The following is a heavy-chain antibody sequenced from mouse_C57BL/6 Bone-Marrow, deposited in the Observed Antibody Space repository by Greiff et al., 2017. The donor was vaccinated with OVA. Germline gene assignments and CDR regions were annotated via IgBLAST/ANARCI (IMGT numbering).Heavy chain of an antibody. J-gene: IGHJ3*01. CDR2: LRSKSSNYAT. CDR3: VRDEDYAWFAY. D-gene: IGHD2-4*01. V-gene: IGHV10-3*01. CDR1: GFTFNTYA. Sequence: EVHLVESGGGLVQPKGSLKLSCAASGFTFNTYAMHWVRQAPGKGLEWVARLRSKSSNYATYYADSVKDRFTISRDDSQSMLYLQMNNLKTEDTAMYYCVRDEDYAWFAYWGQGTLVTVSA.